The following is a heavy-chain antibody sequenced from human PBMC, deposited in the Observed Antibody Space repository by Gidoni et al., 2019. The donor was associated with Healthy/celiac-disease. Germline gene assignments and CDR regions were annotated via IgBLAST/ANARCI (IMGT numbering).Heavy chain of an antibody. Sequence: EVQLVESGGGLIQPGGSLRLSCAASGFTFSNYWMHWVRQAPGKGLVWVSRINSDGSSTNYADSVKGRFTISRDNAKNTLYLQMNSLRAEDTAVYYCARGLVIAYDAFDIWGQGTMVTVSS. CDR3: ARGLVIAYDAFDI. D-gene: IGHD3-16*02. V-gene: IGHV3-74*01. CDR2: INSDGSST. J-gene: IGHJ3*02. CDR1: GFTFSNYW.